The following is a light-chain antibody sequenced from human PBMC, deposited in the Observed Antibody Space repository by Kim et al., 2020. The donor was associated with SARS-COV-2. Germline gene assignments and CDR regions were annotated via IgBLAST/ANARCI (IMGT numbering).Light chain of an antibody. V-gene: IGLV4-60*03. CDR1: SGHSSYI. Sequence: QLVLTQSSSASASLGSSVKLTCTLSSGHSSYIIAWHQHQPGKAPRYLMKLEGSGSYDKVSGVLDRFSGSSSGADRHLTISNLQSEDEADYYCETWDSNTLVFGGGTQLTVL. CDR2: LEGSGSY. J-gene: IGLJ3*02. CDR3: ETWDSNTLV.